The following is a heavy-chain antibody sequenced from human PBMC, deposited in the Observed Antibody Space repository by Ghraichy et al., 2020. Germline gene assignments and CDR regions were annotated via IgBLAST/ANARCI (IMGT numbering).Heavy chain of an antibody. CDR2: ISWDGGST. D-gene: IGHD3-9*01. CDR3: AKDQLLRYFGGMDV. CDR1: GFTFDDYA. Sequence: LSLTCAASGFTFDDYAMHWVRQAPGKGLEWVSLISWDGGSTYYADSVKGRFTISRDNSKNSLYLQMNSLRAEDTALYYCAKDQLLRYFGGMDVWGQGTTVTVSS. V-gene: IGHV3-43D*03. J-gene: IGHJ6*02.